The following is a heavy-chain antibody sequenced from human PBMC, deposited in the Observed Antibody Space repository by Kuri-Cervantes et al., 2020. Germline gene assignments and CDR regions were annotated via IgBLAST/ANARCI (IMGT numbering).Heavy chain of an antibody. CDR3: ARLGSHCSSTSCYIQGVFDY. Sequence: GSLRLSCTVSGGSISSYYWSWIRQPPGKGLEWIGYIYYSGSTNYNPSLKSRVTISVDTSKNQFSLKLSSVTAADTAVYYCARLGSHCSSTSCYIQGVFDYWGQGTLVTVSS. V-gene: IGHV4-59*01. D-gene: IGHD2-2*02. CDR1: GGSISSYY. CDR2: IYYSGST. J-gene: IGHJ4*02.